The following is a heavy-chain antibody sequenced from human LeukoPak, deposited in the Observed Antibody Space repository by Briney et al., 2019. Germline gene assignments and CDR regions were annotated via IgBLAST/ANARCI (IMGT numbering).Heavy chain of an antibody. CDR2: IYYSGST. J-gene: IGHJ6*03. V-gene: IGHV4-39*07. CDR1: GGSISSTTYY. CDR3: ATTSKGFGELLNYYYYYMDV. D-gene: IGHD3-10*01. Sequence: PSETLSLTCTVSGGSISSTTYYWGWLRQPPGKGLEWIGSIYYSGSTYNNPSLKSRVTISVDTSKNQFSLKLTSVTAADTAVYYCATTSKGFGELLNYYYYYMDVWGKGTTVTISS.